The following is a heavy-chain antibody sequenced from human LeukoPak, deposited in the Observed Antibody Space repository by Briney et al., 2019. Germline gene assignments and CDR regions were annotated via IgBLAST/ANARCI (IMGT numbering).Heavy chain of an antibody. J-gene: IGHJ4*02. Sequence: TGGSLRLSCAASGFTFSSYSMNWVRQAPGKGLEWVSYISSSSSTIYYADSVKGRFTISRDNAKNSLYLQMNSLRAEDTAVYYCAKASQSYYDSSGYYSDFDYWGQGTLVTVSS. D-gene: IGHD3-22*01. CDR3: AKASQSYYDSSGYYSDFDY. CDR1: GFTFSSYS. V-gene: IGHV3-48*04. CDR2: ISSSSSTI.